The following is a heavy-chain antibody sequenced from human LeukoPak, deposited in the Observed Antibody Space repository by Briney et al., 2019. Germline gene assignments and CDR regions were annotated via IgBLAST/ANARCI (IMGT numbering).Heavy chain of an antibody. D-gene: IGHD6-19*01. CDR3: ARVRDSSGWYLDAFDI. CDR1: GGSSSGYY. CDR2: INHSGST. J-gene: IGHJ3*02. V-gene: IGHV4-34*01. Sequence: SETLSLTCAVYGGSSSGYYWSWIRQPPGKGLEWIGEINHSGSTNYNPSLKSRVTISVDTSKNQFSLKLSSVTAADTAVYYCARVRDSSGWYLDAFDIWGQGTMVTVSS.